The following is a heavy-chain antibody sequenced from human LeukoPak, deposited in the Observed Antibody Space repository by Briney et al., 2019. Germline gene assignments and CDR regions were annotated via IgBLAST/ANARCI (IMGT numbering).Heavy chain of an antibody. D-gene: IGHD3-10*01. CDR3: ARETLKRSGDYFDY. J-gene: IGHJ4*02. V-gene: IGHV1-2*02. Sequence: ASVKVSCKASGYTFTGYYMHWVRQAPGQGLEWMGWINPNSGGTNYAQKFQGRVTMTRDTSISTAYMELRSLRSDDTAVYYCARETLKRSGDYFDYWGQGTLVTVSS. CDR2: INPNSGGT. CDR1: GYTFTGYY.